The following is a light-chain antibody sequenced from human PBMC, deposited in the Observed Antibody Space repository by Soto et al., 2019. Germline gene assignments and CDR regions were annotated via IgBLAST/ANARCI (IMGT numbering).Light chain of an antibody. J-gene: IGKJ4*01. V-gene: IGKV3-15*01. CDR3: LQSNNWPLT. CDR1: QSVSIN. Sequence: EIVMTQSPATLSVSPGERATLSCRASQSVSINLAWYQQKPGQAPRLLIYGASTRAIGIPARFSGSGSVTEFTLTISSLQSEDFAVYYCLQSNNWPLTFGGGTKVEIK. CDR2: GAS.